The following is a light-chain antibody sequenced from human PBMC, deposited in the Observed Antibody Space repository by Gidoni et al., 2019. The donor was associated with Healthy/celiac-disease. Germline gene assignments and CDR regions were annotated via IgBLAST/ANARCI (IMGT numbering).Light chain of an antibody. CDR2: GNS. V-gene: IGLV1-40*01. CDR3: QSYDSSLSGSHVV. CDR1: SSNIGAGYD. Sequence: SVLTQPPSVSGAPGQRVTISCTGSSSNIGAGYDVHWSQQLPGTAPKLLIYGNSNRPSGVPDRFSGSKSGTSASLAITGLQAEDEADYYCQSYDSSLSGSHVVFGGGTKLTVL. J-gene: IGLJ2*01.